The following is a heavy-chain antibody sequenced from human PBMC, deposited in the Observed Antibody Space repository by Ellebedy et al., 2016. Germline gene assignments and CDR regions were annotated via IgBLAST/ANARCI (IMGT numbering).Heavy chain of an antibody. J-gene: IGHJ3*02. V-gene: IGHV3-11*01. D-gene: IGHD2-8*02. CDR2: ISSSDTTK. Sequence: GGSLRLSXAASGFTFSDSYMTWIRQAPGKGLEWLAYISSSDTTKYYADSVKGRFTISRDNAKNSTSLQMNSLISEDTAVYYCASPGYCTDIRCSTTFDIWGQGTIVTVSS. CDR1: GFTFSDSY. CDR3: ASPGYCTDIRCSTTFDI.